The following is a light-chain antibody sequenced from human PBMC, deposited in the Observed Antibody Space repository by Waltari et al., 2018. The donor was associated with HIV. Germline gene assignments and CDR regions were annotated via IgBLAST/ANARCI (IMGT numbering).Light chain of an antibody. CDR3: AAWDNILSGYV. J-gene: IGLJ1*01. V-gene: IGLV1-47*01. Sequence: QSALTQPPSTSGTPGQRVTMSCSGSSSHVGRDNVSWYQPIPGTAPKLLLYNDYQRPSGVPDRFSGSKSGTSASLAISGLRSEDEADYYCAAWDNILSGYVFGTGTKVTVL. CDR1: SSHVGRDN. CDR2: NDY.